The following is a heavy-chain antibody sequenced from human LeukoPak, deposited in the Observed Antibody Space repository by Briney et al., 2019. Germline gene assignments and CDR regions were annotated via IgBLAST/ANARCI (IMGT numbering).Heavy chain of an antibody. J-gene: IGHJ4*02. CDR2: ISSSGSNI. CDR1: GFTFSSYE. Sequence: GGSLRLSCAASGFTFSSYEMNWVRQAPGKGLEWVSYISSSGSNIYYVDSVKGRFTISRDNAKNSMYLQMNSLTAEHTAVYYCARDSKHYDFWSGHSTNGVDYWGQGTLVTVSS. V-gene: IGHV3-48*03. CDR3: ARDSKHYDFWSGHSTNGVDY. D-gene: IGHD3-3*01.